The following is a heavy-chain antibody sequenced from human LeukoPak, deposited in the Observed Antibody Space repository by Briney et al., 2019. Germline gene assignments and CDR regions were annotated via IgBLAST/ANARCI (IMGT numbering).Heavy chain of an antibody. J-gene: IGHJ6*02. CDR1: GFTFSSYE. D-gene: IGHD3-10*01. Sequence: PGGSLRLSCAASGFTFSSYEMNWVRQAPGKGLEWVSYISSSGSTIYYADSVKGRFTISRVNAKNSLYLQMNSLRAEDTAVYYCARAGITMVRGVIRSYYYYGMDVWGQGTTVTVSS. CDR3: ARAGITMVRGVIRSYYYYGMDV. CDR2: ISSSGSTI. V-gene: IGHV3-48*03.